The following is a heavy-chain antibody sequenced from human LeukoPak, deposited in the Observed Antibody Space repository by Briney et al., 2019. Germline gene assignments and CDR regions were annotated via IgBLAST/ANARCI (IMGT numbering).Heavy chain of an antibody. J-gene: IGHJ4*02. D-gene: IGHD1-7*01. Sequence: GGSLRLSCVGSGFTFSTHAMSWVRQAPGKGLEWVSAISGSGGSTYYADSVKGRFTISRDNSKNTLYLQMNSLRAEDTAVYYCAKATTNYARGDYWGQGTLVTVSS. CDR2: ISGSGGST. V-gene: IGHV3-23*01. CDR1: GFTFSTHA. CDR3: AKATTNYARGDY.